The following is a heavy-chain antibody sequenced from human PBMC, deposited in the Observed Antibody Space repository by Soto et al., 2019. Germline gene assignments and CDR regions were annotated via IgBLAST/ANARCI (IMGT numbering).Heavy chain of an antibody. CDR2: IYYIGST. CDR3: ARARGLAAYYYYYYMDV. CDR1: GGSISSYY. J-gene: IGHJ6*03. V-gene: IGHV4-59*01. Sequence: SETLSLTCTVSGGSISSYYWSWIRQPPGKGLEWIGYIYYIGSTNYNPSLKSRVTISVDTSKNQFSLKLSSVTAADTAVYYCARARGLAAYYYYYYMDVWGKGTTVTVSS. D-gene: IGHD6-25*01.